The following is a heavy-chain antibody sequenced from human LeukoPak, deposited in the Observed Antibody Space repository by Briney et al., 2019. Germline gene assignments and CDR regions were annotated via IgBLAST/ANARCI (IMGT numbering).Heavy chain of an antibody. CDR3: ARARGDYSSSWYDHWFDP. D-gene: IGHD6-13*01. CDR1: GGTFSSYA. J-gene: IGHJ5*02. Sequence: ASVKVSCKASGGTFSSYAISWVRQAPGQGLEWMGRIIPIFGTANYAQKFQGRVTITTDESTSTAYMELSSLRSEDTAVYYRARARGDYSSSWYDHWFDPWGQGTLVTVSS. V-gene: IGHV1-69*05. CDR2: IIPIFGTA.